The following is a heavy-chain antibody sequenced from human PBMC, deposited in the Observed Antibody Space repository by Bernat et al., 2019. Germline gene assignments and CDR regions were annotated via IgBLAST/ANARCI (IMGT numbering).Heavy chain of an antibody. D-gene: IGHD1-26*01. V-gene: IGHV4-39*01. CDR1: GGSISSSSYY. CDR2: IYYSGST. Sequence: QLQLQESGPGLVKPSETLSLTCTVSGGSISSSSYYWGWIRQPPGKGLEWIGSIYYSGSTYYNPPLKSRVTISIDTSRNQYSLKLSLVTAAVTAVYYFARHEDRGSYSFWYFDLWGRGTLVTVSS. J-gene: IGHJ2*01. CDR3: ARHEDRGSYSFWYFDL.